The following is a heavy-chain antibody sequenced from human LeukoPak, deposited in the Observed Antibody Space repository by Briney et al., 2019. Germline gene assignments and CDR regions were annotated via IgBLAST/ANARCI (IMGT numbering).Heavy chain of an antibody. CDR2: IYTSGST. J-gene: IGHJ6*03. V-gene: IGHV4-4*07. CDR1: GGSISSYY. D-gene: IGHD6-19*01. CDR3: ARGLSGAGTGYYMDV. Sequence: SETLSLXCTVSGGSISSYYWSWIRQPAGKGLEWIGRIYTSGSTNYNPSLKSRVTMSVDTSKNQFSLKLSSVTAADTAVYYCARGLSGAGTGYYMDVWGKGTTVTVSS.